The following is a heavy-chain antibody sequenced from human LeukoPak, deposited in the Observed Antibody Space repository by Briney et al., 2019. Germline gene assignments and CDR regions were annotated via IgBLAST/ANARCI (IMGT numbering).Heavy chain of an antibody. V-gene: IGHV3-7*01. CDR2: INQDGSDK. CDR1: GFTFSTYA. J-gene: IGHJ6*02. CDR3: ARDLVVVGSSFSYGMDV. D-gene: IGHD2-15*01. Sequence: GGSLRLSCTASGFTFSTYAMTWVRQAPGKGLEWVANINQDGSDKYSVDSVKGRFTISRDNAKNSLYLEMNSLRADDTAVYYCARDLVVVGSSFSYGMDVWGQGTTVTVSS.